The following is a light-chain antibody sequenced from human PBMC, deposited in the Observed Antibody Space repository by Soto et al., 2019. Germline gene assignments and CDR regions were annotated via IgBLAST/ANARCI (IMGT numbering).Light chain of an antibody. J-gene: IGKJ1*01. CDR2: NAS. CDR3: QQYNSYDMWS. Sequence: DMQMTQSPSTLSASVGDRVTITCRASQSISSWLAWYQQKPGKAPKLLIYNASNLESGVPSRFSGSGSGTEFTLTISSLQADDFATYYCQQYNSYDMWSFGQGTKVDIK. CDR1: QSISSW. V-gene: IGKV1-5*01.